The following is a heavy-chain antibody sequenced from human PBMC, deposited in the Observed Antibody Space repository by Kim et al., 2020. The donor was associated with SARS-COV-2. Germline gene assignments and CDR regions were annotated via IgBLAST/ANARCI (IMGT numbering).Heavy chain of an antibody. V-gene: IGHV4-59*01. CDR3: ARYGSGSYYIGPVFDY. J-gene: IGHJ4*02. Sequence: SETLSLTCTVSGGSISSYYWSWIRQPPGKGLEWIGYIYYSGSTNYNPSLKSRVTISVDTSKNQFSLKLSSVTAADTAVYYCARYGSGSYYIGPVFDYWGQGTLVTVSS. CDR2: IYYSGST. D-gene: IGHD3-10*01. CDR1: GGSISSYY.